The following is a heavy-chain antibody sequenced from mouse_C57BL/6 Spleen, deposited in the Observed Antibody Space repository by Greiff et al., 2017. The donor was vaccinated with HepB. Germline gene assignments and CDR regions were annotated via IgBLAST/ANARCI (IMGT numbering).Heavy chain of an antibody. CDR1: GYTFTDYY. CDR3: ARNTTVVAFDY. J-gene: IGHJ2*01. D-gene: IGHD1-1*01. Sequence: VQLKQSGPELVKPGASVKISCKASGYTFTDYYMNWVKQSHGKSLEWIGDINPNNGGTSYNQKFKGKATLTVDKSSSTAYMELRSLTSEDSAVYYCARNTTVVAFDYWGQGTTLTVSS. CDR2: INPNNGGT. V-gene: IGHV1-26*01.